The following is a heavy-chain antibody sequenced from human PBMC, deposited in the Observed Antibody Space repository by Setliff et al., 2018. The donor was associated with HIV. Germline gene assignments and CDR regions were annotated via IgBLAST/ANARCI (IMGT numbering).Heavy chain of an antibody. D-gene: IGHD2-21*01. CDR2: IKSKPDGGAI. J-gene: IGHJ4*02. CDR1: GLNFIDAW. Sequence: GGSLRLSCTVSGLNFIDAWMSWVRQAPGKGLEWVGRIKSKPDGGAIDYAAPVQGRFTISRDDSKNTLYLQMNSLKTEDTAVYYCTTGTRLVDWGQGALVTVSS. CDR3: TTGTRLVD. V-gene: IGHV3-15*01.